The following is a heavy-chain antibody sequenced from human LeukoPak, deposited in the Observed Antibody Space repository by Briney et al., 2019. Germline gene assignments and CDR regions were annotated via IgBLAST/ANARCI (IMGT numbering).Heavy chain of an antibody. CDR1: GYTFTSHG. Sequence: ASVKVSCKASGYTFTSHGISWVRQAPGQGLEWMGWISTYNGNTNYAQKLQGRVTMTTDTSTSTAYMDLRSLRSDDTAVYYCARRRDMNYYDSSGYDYWGQGTLVTVSS. CDR3: ARRRDMNYYDSSGYDY. D-gene: IGHD3-22*01. CDR2: ISTYNGNT. V-gene: IGHV1-18*01. J-gene: IGHJ4*02.